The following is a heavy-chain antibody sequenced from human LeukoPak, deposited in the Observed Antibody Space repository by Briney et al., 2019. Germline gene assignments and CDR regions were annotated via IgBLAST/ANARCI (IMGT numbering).Heavy chain of an antibody. CDR2: MYNSGSA. D-gene: IGHD2-8*02. CDR1: GYSTSGYY. V-gene: IGHV4-4*07. Sequence: PSETLSLTCTVPGYSTSGYYWSWIRQPAGKGLEWIGRMYNSGSANYNPSLKSRVTMSLDTSKNLFSPQMSSVTAADTGIYYRATEWCRGLALWVQGGMVSVSS. CDR3: ATEWCRGLAL. J-gene: IGHJ4*02.